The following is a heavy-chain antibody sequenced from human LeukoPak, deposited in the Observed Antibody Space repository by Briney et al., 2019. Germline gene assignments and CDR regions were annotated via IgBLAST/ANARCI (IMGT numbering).Heavy chain of an antibody. D-gene: IGHD3-16*02. CDR2: IFDIGST. J-gene: IGHJ4*02. V-gene: IGHV4-59*01. Sequence: SETLSLTCTLSGGSISGYYWSWFRHPPAERLDWMVYIFDIGSTPYNPSLKSRVTISIDTPTNHFSLNLSSLTAADTAVYYCARGLGGTYRYSLGYWGRGTLVPVSS. CDR3: ARGLGGTYRYSLGY. CDR1: GGSISGYY.